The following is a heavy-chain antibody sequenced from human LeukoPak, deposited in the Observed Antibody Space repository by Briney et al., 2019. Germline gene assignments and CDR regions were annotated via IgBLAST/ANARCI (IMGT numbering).Heavy chain of an antibody. Sequence: PGRSLRLSCAASGFTFSNYGMHWVRQVPGKGLVWVSRINGDGSTTTYADSVKGRFTISRDNAKNTLYLQMNSLRAEDTAVYYCVRDRAVAGTEDFFFDYWGQGTLVTVSS. V-gene: IGHV3-74*01. CDR3: VRDRAVAGTEDFFFDY. D-gene: IGHD6-19*01. CDR1: GFTFSNYG. J-gene: IGHJ4*02. CDR2: INGDGSTT.